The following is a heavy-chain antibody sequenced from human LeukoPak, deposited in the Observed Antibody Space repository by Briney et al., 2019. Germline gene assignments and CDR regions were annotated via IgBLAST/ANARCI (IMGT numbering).Heavy chain of an antibody. Sequence: ASVKVSCKASGYTFTSYAMNWVRQAPGQGLEWMGWINTNTGNPTYAQGFTGRFVFSLDTSVSTAYLQISSLKAEDTAVYYCARDNARVYSYGYRYWGQGTLVTVSS. CDR1: GYTFTSYA. CDR2: INTNTGNP. J-gene: IGHJ4*02. CDR3: ARDNARVYSYGYRY. V-gene: IGHV7-4-1*02. D-gene: IGHD5-18*01.